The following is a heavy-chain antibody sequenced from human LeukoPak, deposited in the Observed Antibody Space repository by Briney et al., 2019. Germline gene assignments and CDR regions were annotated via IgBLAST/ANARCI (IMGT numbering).Heavy chain of an antibody. CDR3: ARGLPSSTRTYNWFDP. Sequence: GGSLRLSCAASGFTFSTYGMHWVRQAPGKGLEWVAFIHYDGGNEYNGDSVKGRFTISRDNSKNTLSLQMNSLRPEDTAVYYCARGLPSSTRTYNWFDPWGPGTLVTVPS. D-gene: IGHD2-2*01. CDR2: IHYDGGNE. CDR1: GFTFSTYG. J-gene: IGHJ5*02. V-gene: IGHV3-30*02.